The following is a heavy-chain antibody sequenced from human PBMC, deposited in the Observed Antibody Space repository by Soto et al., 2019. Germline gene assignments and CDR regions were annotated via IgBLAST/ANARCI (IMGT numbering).Heavy chain of an antibody. CDR2: ISYDGNNK. CDR3: AKGGRGTYYYYYGMDV. CDR1: GFTFSGYG. V-gene: IGHV3-30*18. D-gene: IGHD1-1*01. J-gene: IGHJ6*02. Sequence: HPGGSLRLSCAASGFTFSGYGMHWVRQAPGKGLEWVAVISYDGNNKYYADSVKGRFTISRYNSKNTLYLQMNSLRAEDTAVYYCAKGGRGTYYYYYGMDVWGQGTTVTVSS.